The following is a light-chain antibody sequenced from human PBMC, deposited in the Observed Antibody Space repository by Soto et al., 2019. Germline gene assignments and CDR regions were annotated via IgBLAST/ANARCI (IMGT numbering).Light chain of an antibody. J-gene: IGKJ4*01. CDR2: GAS. CDR1: ESVSTN. V-gene: IGKV3-15*01. Sequence: EIVMMQSPGTLCLSPGERAPLSCRASESVSTNLAWYQQKAGQAPRLLIYGASTRATGIPARFSGSGSGTEFTLTISSLQSEDFAVYYCQQYNNWPLTFGGGTKVDIK. CDR3: QQYNNWPLT.